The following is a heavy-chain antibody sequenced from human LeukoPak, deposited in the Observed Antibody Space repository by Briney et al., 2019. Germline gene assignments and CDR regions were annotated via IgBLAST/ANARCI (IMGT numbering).Heavy chain of an antibody. CDR2: IYSGGST. CDR3: ARDGTYYDILTEDYYYYGMDV. V-gene: IGHV3-53*01. Sequence: GGSLRLSCAASGFTVSSNYMSWVRQAPGKGLGWVSAIYSGGSTYYADSVKGRFTISRDNSKNTLYLQMNSLRAEDTAVYYCARDGTYYDILTEDYYYYGMDVWGQGTTVTVSS. J-gene: IGHJ6*02. CDR1: GFTVSSNY. D-gene: IGHD3-9*01.